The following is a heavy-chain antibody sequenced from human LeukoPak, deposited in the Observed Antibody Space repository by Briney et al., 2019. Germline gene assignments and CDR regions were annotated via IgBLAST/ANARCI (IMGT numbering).Heavy chain of an antibody. CDR2: ISSFGSYI. V-gene: IGHV3-21*01. CDR3: ARGSRIHYDYSGYYSY. J-gene: IGHJ4*02. CDR1: RFTFSSYS. Sequence: GGSLRLSCAASRFTFSSYSMNWVRQAPGKGLEWVSSISSFGSYIYYADSVKGRFTISRDNAKNSLYLQMNSLRVEDTAVYYCARGSRIHYDYSGYYSYWGQGTLVTVSS. D-gene: IGHD3-22*01.